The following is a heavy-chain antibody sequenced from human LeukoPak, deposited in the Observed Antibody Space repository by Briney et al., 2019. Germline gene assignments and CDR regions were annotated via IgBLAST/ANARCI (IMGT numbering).Heavy chain of an antibody. V-gene: IGHV4-59*01. J-gene: IGHJ4*02. CDR3: AREKIVEGSSSGGFDY. CDR2: IYYSGSS. Sequence: SETLSLTCSVSDGSISGYYWSWIRQPPGKGLEWMAYIYYSGSSDYNPSLKSRGTISADMSKNQISLKLSSVTAADAAVYYCAREKIVEGSSSGGFDYWGQGTLVTVSS. D-gene: IGHD6-6*01. CDR1: DGSISGYY.